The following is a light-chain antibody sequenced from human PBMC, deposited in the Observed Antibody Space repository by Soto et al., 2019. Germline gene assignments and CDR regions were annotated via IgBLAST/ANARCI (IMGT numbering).Light chain of an antibody. CDR2: DVS. CDR1: NSDVGGYNY. V-gene: IGLV2-14*01. J-gene: IGLJ1*01. CDR3: SSFTSSGTHV. Sequence: QSALTQPASVSGSPGQSITISCTGTNSDVGGYNYVSWYQQHPGKAPKLMIYDVSNRPSGVSNRFSGSKSGNTASLTISGLQAEDEADYYCSSFTSSGTHVFGTGTKVTVL.